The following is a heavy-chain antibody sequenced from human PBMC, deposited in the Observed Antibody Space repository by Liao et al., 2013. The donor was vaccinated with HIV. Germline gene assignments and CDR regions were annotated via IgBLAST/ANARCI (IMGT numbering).Heavy chain of an antibody. CDR1: GGSISGYH. V-gene: IGHV4-4*07. D-gene: IGHD6-13*01. CDR3: AREFDYSKSFPEI. Sequence: QVHLQESGPGLVKPSETLSLTCSVSGGSISGYHWSWIRQPAGKGLEWIGRIYSSGSTDYNPSLKSRLTMSVDTSKSQFSLKLSSVTAADTAVYFCAREFDYSKSFPEIWGQGTMVTVSS. J-gene: IGHJ3*02. CDR2: IYSSGST.